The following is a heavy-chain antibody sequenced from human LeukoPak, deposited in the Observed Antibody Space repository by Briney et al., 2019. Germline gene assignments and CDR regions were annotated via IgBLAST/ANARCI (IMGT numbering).Heavy chain of an antibody. CDR2: VFYIGST. Sequence: SETLSLTCTVSGGSMSSYYWSWIRQLPGKKLEWIGYVFYIGSTYYNPSLKSRVTISLDTSKNQFSLRLTSVTAADTAVCFCARGDSSRSYPDYWGQGILLTVSS. V-gene: IGHV4-59*01. D-gene: IGHD1-26*01. CDR3: ARGDSSRSYPDY. J-gene: IGHJ4*02. CDR1: GGSMSSYY.